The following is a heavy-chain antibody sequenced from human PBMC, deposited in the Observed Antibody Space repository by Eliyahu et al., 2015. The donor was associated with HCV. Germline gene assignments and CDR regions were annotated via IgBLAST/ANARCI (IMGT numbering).Heavy chain of an antibody. V-gene: IGHV3-15*01. CDR2: IKSKTDGGTT. Sequence: EVQLVESGGGLVKPGGSLRLSCXASGFXFXKAWMSWVRQAPGKGREWIGRIKSKTDGGTTDYAASVKGRFTISRDDSKSTLYLQMNSLKTEDTAVYYCTTGAPGGFDYYLDVWGQGTTVTVSS. J-gene: IGHJ6*03. CDR1: GFXFXKAW. CDR3: TTGAPGGFDYYLDV. D-gene: IGHD3-10*01.